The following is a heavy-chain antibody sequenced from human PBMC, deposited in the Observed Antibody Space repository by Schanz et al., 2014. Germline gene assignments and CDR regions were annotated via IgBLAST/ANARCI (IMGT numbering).Heavy chain of an antibody. J-gene: IGHJ3*01. Sequence: VQLVESGGGLIQPGGSLRLSCVASGFSFSGFAVHWVRQAPGKGLEWVSIVSHDGFTKHYADSVRGRFTLSRDNSKNSLYLQLNSLTAEDTAVYHCARDSRYCTGVDCKGDAFDLWGQGTLVTVSS. CDR3: ARDSRYCTGVDCKGDAFDL. CDR1: GFSFSGFA. V-gene: IGHV3-30*04. D-gene: IGHD2-8*02. CDR2: VSHDGFTK.